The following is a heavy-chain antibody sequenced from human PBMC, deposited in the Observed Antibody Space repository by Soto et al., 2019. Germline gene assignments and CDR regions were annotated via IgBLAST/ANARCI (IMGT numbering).Heavy chain of an antibody. J-gene: IGHJ4*02. V-gene: IGHV1-46*01. Sequence: ASVKVSCKASGDTFTDYYIHWVRQAPGQGLEWMGTVNPSGGHTTYAQHFLGRVTMTRDTSTSTLYMEMTSLRAEDTAVYYCAKGGRQWLVTSDFNYWGQGALVTVSS. CDR3: AKGGRQWLVTSDFNY. CDR2: VNPSGGHT. D-gene: IGHD6-19*01. CDR1: GDTFTDYY.